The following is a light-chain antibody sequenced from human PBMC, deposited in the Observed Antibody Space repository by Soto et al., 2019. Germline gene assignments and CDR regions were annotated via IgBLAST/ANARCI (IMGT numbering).Light chain of an antibody. J-gene: IGLJ2*01. CDR1: SSNIGAGYD. CDR3: QSYDGSLSGWDVV. CDR2: GNS. Sequence: QSVLTQPPSVSGAPGQRVTISCTGSSSNIGAGYDVHWYQQLPETAPKLLIYGNSNRPSGVPDRFSGSKSGTSASLAITGLQAEDEADYYCQSYDGSLSGWDVVFGGGTKLTVL. V-gene: IGLV1-40*01.